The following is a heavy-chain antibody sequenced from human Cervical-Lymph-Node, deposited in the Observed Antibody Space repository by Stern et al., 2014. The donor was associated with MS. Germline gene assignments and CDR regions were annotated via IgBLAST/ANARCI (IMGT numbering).Heavy chain of an antibody. V-gene: IGHV3-33*01. Sequence: VQLVESGGGVVQPGRSLRLSCAASGFTFSSYGMHWVRQAPGKGLEWVAVIWYDGSNKYYADSVKGRFTISRDNSKNTLYLQMNSLRAEDTAVYYCAREAGIAAAAGYYFDYWGQGTLVTVSS. J-gene: IGHJ4*02. D-gene: IGHD6-13*01. CDR1: GFTFSSYG. CDR3: AREAGIAAAAGYYFDY. CDR2: IWYDGSNK.